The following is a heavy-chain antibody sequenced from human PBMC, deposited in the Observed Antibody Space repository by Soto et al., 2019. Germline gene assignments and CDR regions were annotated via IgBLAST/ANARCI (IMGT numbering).Heavy chain of an antibody. CDR3: ARGLELERAQDY. Sequence: SETLSLTCAVYGGSFSGYYWSWIRQPPGKGLEWIGEINHSGSTNYNPSLKSRVTISVDTSKNQFSLKLSSVTAADTAVYYCARGLELERAQDYWGQGTLVTVSS. CDR1: GGSFSGYY. CDR2: INHSGST. D-gene: IGHD1-1*01. V-gene: IGHV4-34*01. J-gene: IGHJ4*02.